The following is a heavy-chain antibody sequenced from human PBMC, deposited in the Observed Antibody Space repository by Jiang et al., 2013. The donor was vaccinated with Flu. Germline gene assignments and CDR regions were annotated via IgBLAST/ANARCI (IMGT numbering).Heavy chain of an antibody. CDR1: GFTFSSYS. J-gene: IGHJ4*02. CDR3: AGSYYGSGVGVY. V-gene: IGHV3-21*01. Sequence: PGGSLRLSCAASGFTFSSYSMNWVRQAPGKGLEWVSSISSSSSYIYYADSVKGRFTISRDNAKNSLYLQMNSLRAEDTAVYYCAGSYYGSGVGVYWGQGTLVTVSS. CDR2: ISSSSSYI. D-gene: IGHD3-10*01.